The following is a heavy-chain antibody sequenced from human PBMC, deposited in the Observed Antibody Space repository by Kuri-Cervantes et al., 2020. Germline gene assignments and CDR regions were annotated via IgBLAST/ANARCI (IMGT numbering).Heavy chain of an antibody. D-gene: IGHD2-15*01. CDR1: GYSFTSHA. CDR2: ISAGNNDYT. J-gene: IGHJ6*02. Sequence: ASVKVSCKASGYSFTSHAMHWLRQAPGQRLEWMGWISAGNNDYTKYSQKFQGRLTVTTDTSTSTAYMELMSLGSDDTAVYYCSRGDSMDVWGQGTTVTVSS. V-gene: IGHV1-3*01. CDR3: SRGDSMDV.